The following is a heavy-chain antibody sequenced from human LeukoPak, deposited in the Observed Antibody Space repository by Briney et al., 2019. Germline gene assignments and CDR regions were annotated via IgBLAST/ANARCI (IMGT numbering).Heavy chain of an antibody. J-gene: IGHJ4*02. Sequence: GASVKVSCKASGYTFTSYAMHWVRQAPGQRLEWMGWINAGNGNTKYSQKFQGRVTITRDTSASTAYMELSSLRSGDTAVYYCAREGVSSYRYFDYWGQGTLVTVSS. CDR2: INAGNGNT. D-gene: IGHD3-10*01. CDR1: GYTFTSYA. V-gene: IGHV1-3*01. CDR3: AREGVSSYRYFDY.